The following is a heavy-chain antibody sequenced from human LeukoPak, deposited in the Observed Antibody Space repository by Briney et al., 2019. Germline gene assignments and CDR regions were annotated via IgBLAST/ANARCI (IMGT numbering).Heavy chain of an antibody. D-gene: IGHD5-24*01. J-gene: IGHJ4*02. CDR2: INSDGSST. V-gene: IGHV3-74*01. Sequence: GGSLRLSCAASGFTFSSYWMHWVRQAPGKGLVWVSRINSDGSSTSYADSVKGRFTISRDNAKNTLYLQMNSLRAEDTAVYYCARDGEGEMATTGLDYWGQGTLVTVSS. CDR1: GFTFSSYW. CDR3: ARDGEGEMATTGLDY.